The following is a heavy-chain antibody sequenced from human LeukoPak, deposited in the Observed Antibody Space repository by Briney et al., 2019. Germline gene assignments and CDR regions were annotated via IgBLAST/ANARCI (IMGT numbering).Heavy chain of an antibody. CDR3: ARGTATVTTMLYYFDY. Sequence: SETLSLTCTVSGGSISSSSYYWGWIRQPPGKGLEWIGSIYYSGSTYYNPSLKSRVTISVDTSKNQFSLKLSSVTAADTAVYYCARGTATVTTMLYYFDYWGQGTLVTVSS. V-gene: IGHV4-39*07. CDR1: GGSISSSSYY. CDR2: IYYSGST. J-gene: IGHJ4*02. D-gene: IGHD4-17*01.